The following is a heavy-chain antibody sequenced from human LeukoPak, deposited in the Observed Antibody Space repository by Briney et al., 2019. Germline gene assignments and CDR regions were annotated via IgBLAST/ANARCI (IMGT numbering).Heavy chain of an antibody. D-gene: IGHD4-11*01. CDR1: GFTVSSNY. CDR3: ARGSPDYREGYFDY. J-gene: IGHJ4*02. Sequence: GGSLRLSCEASGFTVSSNYMSWVRQAPGQGLEWVSVIYSGGSTYYADSVKCRFTISRDNSKNTLYLQMNSLRAEDTAVYYCARGSPDYREGYFDYWGQGTLVTVSS. CDR2: IYSGGST. V-gene: IGHV3-53*01.